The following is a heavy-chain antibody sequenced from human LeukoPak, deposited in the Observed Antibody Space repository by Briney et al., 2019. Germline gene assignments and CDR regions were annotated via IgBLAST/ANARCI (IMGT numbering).Heavy chain of an antibody. D-gene: IGHD6-13*01. CDR2: INSNSGGR. Sequence: GASVKVSCKASGYIFTGYYMHWVRQAPGQGLEWMGWINSNSGGRNYAQKFQGRVTMTRDTSISTAYMELSRLRSDDTAVYYCARDYSSSWYSLYYFDYWGQGTLVTVSS. J-gene: IGHJ4*02. CDR1: GYIFTGYY. V-gene: IGHV1-2*02. CDR3: ARDYSSSWYSLYYFDY.